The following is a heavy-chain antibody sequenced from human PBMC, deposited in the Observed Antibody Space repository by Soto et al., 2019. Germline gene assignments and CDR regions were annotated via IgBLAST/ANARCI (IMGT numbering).Heavy chain of an antibody. CDR3: TRSSAGMDY. CDR2: IYHTGAT. D-gene: IGHD2-2*03. V-gene: IGHV4-4*02. CDR1: GGSIINTTW. J-gene: IGHJ4*02. Sequence: TSETLSLTCAVSGGSIINTTWWSWVRQPPGKGLEWIGEIYHTGATNYNPSLESRVTISVDESKNQFSLKLTSVTAADTAIYFCTRSSAGMDYWGQGTLVTVSS.